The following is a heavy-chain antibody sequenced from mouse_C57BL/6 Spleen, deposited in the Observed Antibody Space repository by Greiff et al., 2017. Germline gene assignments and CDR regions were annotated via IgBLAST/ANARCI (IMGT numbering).Heavy chain of an antibody. CDR1: GYAFSSYW. CDR3: ARHPYGDAMDY. V-gene: IGHV1-80*01. CDR2: IYPGDGDT. Sequence: VQLQQSGAELVKPGASVKISCKASGYAFSSYWMNWVKQRPGKGLEWIGQIYPGDGDTNYNGKFKGKATLTADKSSSTAYMQLSSLTSEDSAVYFCARHPYGDAMDYWGQGTSVTVSS. D-gene: IGHD1-1*01. J-gene: IGHJ4*01.